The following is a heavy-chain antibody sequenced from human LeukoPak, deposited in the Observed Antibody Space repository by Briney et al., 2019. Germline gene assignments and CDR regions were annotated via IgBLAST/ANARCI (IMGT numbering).Heavy chain of an antibody. CDR1: GFTFSDYY. J-gene: IGHJ4*02. D-gene: IGHD2-15*01. V-gene: IGHV3-11*06. Sequence: PGGSLRLSCAASGFTFSDYYMSWIRQAPGKRLEWVSYIGKSSENIAYADSVKGRCTISRDDAKNSLYLQMNSLRDEDTAVYYCARDHRWNFDFWGQGILVTVSS. CDR3: ARDHRWNFDF. CDR2: IGKSSENI.